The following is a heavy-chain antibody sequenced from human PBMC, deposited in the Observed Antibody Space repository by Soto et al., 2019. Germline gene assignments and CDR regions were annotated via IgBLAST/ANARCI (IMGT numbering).Heavy chain of an antibody. CDR3: ATRDGFIAFEH. CDR1: GVTFVGSV. Sequence: EVQLLESGGGLVQPGGSLRLSCAASGVTFVGSVMNGVRQAPGKGLAWVSTISRSGTTYYADSVKGRCTISRDSAGNTLYWQMNSLGAEDAAFYYCATRDGFIAFEHWGQGSLVTVSS. CDR2: ISRSGTT. J-gene: IGHJ4*02. D-gene: IGHD5-12*01. V-gene: IGHV3-23*01.